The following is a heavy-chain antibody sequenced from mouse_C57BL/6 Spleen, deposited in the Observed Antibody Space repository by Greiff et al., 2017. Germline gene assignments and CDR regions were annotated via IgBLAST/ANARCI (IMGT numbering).Heavy chain of an antibody. CDR2: IDPNSGGT. Sequence: QVQLQQPGAEFVKPGASVKLSCKASGYTFTSYWMHWVKQRPGRGLEWIGRIDPNSGGTKYNEKFKSKATLTVDKPSSTAYMQLSSLPSEDSAVYYCASQFITTVVGYAMDYWGQGTSVTVSS. D-gene: IGHD1-1*01. J-gene: IGHJ4*01. V-gene: IGHV1-72*01. CDR1: GYTFTSYW. CDR3: ASQFITTVVGYAMDY.